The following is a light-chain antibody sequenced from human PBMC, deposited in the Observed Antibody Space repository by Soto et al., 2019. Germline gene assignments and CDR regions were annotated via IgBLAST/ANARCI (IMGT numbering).Light chain of an antibody. J-gene: IGKJ5*01. V-gene: IGKV3-11*01. CDR3: QQRNSWPPIT. CDR2: DAS. CDR1: QSVRTY. Sequence: EIVLTQSPVTLSLSPGERATLSCRASQSVRTYLAWYQVKPGQAPRLLIYDASSRASGVPARFSGSGSGTDFTLTISSLEPEDFAVYYCQQRNSWPPITFGQGTRLEI.